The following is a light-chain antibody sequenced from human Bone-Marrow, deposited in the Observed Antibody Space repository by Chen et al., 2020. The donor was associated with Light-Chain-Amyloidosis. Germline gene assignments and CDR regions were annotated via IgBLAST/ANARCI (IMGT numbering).Light chain of an antibody. CDR2: RDT. V-gene: IGLV3-25*03. CDR1: DLPTKY. Sequence: SYELTQPHSVPVPPRQTARITCSGDDLPTKYAYWYQQKPGQAPVLVIHRDTERPSGISERFSGSSSGTTATLTISGVQAEDEADYHCQSADSSGTYEVIFGGGTKLTVL. J-gene: IGLJ2*01. CDR3: QSADSSGTYEVI.